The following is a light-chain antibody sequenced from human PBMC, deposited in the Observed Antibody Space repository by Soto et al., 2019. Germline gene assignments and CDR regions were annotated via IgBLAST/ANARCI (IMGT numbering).Light chain of an antibody. J-gene: IGLJ1*01. V-gene: IGLV2-14*01. Sequence: QSVLTQPASVSGSPGQSITISCTGTSSDIGGYNYVSWYQQHPGKVPKLIIFEVSTRPSGVSNRFSGSKSGNTASLTISGLQADDEADYYCSSSTTSTTLYVFGTGTKVTVL. CDR1: SSDIGGYNY. CDR2: EVS. CDR3: SSSTTSTTLYV.